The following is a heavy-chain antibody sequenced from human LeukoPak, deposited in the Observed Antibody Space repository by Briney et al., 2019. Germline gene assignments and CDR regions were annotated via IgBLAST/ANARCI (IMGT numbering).Heavy chain of an antibody. D-gene: IGHD3-22*01. CDR3: AKASIYDSSGLHFDY. Sequence: GGSLRLSCAASGLTFSSYGMHWVRQAPGKGLEWVAVISYDGSNKYYADSVMGRFTISRDNSKNTLYLQMNSLRAEDTAVYYCAKASIYDSSGLHFDYWGQGTLVTVSS. V-gene: IGHV3-30*18. J-gene: IGHJ4*02. CDR1: GLTFSSYG. CDR2: ISYDGSNK.